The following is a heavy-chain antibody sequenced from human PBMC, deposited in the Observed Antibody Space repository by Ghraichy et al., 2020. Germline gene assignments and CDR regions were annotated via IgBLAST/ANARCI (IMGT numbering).Heavy chain of an antibody. CDR1: GYTLTELS. J-gene: IGHJ4*02. CDR2: FDPEDGET. V-gene: IGHV1-24*01. CDR3: ATVAVEHSSSWAPFDY. Sequence: ASVKVSCKVSGYTLTELSMHWVRQAPGKGLEWMGGFDPEDGETIYAQKFQGRVTMTEDTSTDTAYMELSSLRSEDTAVYYCATVAVEHSSSWAPFDYWGQGTLVTVSS. D-gene: IGHD6-13*01.